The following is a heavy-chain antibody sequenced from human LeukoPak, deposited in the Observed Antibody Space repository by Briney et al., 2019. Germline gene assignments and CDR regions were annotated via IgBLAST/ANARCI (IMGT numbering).Heavy chain of an antibody. Sequence: ASVKVSCKASGYTFTGYYMHWVRQAPGQGLEWMGWINPNSGGTNYAQKFQGSVTMTRDTSISTAYMELSRLRSGDTAVYYCARDRVVVVPAATRSSHYYYYGMDVWGQGTTVTVSS. CDR1: GYTFTGYY. CDR2: INPNSGGT. V-gene: IGHV1-2*02. CDR3: ARDRVVVVPAATRSSHYYYYGMDV. D-gene: IGHD2-2*01. J-gene: IGHJ6*02.